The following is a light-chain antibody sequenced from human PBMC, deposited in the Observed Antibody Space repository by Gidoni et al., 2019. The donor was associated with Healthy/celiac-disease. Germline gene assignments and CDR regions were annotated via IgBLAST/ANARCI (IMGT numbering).Light chain of an antibody. CDR1: QGISSY. V-gene: IGKV1-9*01. J-gene: IGKJ3*01. CDR2: AAS. Sequence: IQLTQSPSCMSASVGDRVTITCRASQGISSYLALYQQQPGKAPTLLLEAASTSQSVVPSRCGGSGSGTEFTTTISILQPEDFANYYYQQRNSYPFTFGPGTKVDIK. CDR3: QQRNSYPFT.